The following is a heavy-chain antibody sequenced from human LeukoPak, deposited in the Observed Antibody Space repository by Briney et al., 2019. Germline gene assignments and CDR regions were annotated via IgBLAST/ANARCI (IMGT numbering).Heavy chain of an antibody. CDR2: ISYDGTKK. D-gene: IGHD6-13*01. CDR3: ARVIAAAEDYYGMDV. CDR1: EFTSSNYG. J-gene: IGHJ6*02. Sequence: GGSLRLSCAASEFTSSNYGMHWVRQAPGKGLEWVAVISYDGTKKNHADSVKGRFTISRDNSKNTLCLQMNSLRAEDTAVYYCARVIAAAEDYYGMDVWGQGTTVTVSS. V-gene: IGHV3-30-3*01.